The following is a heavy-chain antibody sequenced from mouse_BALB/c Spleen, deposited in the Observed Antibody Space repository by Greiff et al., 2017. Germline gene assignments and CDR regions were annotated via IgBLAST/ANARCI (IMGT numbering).Heavy chain of an antibody. Sequence: VQLQQSGAELVKPGASVKLSCTASGFNIKDTYMHWVKQRPEQGLEWIGRIDPANGNTKYDPKFQGKATITADTSSNTAYLQLSSLTSEDTAVYYCARSPFTAAPCDVWGAGTTVTVSS. D-gene: IGHD1-2*01. CDR2: IDPANGNT. CDR1: GFNIKDTY. J-gene: IGHJ1*01. CDR3: ARSPFTAAPCDV. V-gene: IGHV14-3*02.